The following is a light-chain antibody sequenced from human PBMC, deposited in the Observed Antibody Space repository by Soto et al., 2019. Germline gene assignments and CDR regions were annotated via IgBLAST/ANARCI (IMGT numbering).Light chain of an antibody. CDR2: DAS. CDR3: KQYNSYSPKT. Sequence: ASQLTQSPSSLSASVGDRVTITCRASQDINNSLAWYQQKPGKAPKLLIYDASSLESGVPSRFSGSGSGTEFALTIRSLQPDDFATYYCKQYNSYSPKTVGQGTKGESK. V-gene: IGKV1-13*02. J-gene: IGKJ1*01. CDR1: QDINNS.